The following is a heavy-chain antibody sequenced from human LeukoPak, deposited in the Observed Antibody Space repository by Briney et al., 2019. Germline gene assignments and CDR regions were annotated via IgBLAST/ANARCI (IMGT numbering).Heavy chain of an antibody. CDR1: GGSISSGGYY. V-gene: IGHV4-30-2*01. CDR2: IYHSGST. Sequence: KPSETLSLTCTVSGGSISSGGYYWSWIRQPPGKGLEWIGYIYHSGSTYYNPSLKSRVTISVDRSKNQFSLKLSSVTAADTAVYYCAIRATRITMGFDPWGQGTLVTVSS. CDR3: AIRATRITMGFDP. D-gene: IGHD3-3*01. J-gene: IGHJ5*02.